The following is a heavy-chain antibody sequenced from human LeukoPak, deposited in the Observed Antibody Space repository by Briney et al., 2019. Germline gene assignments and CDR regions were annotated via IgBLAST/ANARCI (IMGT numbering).Heavy chain of an antibody. Sequence: PSQTLSLTCTVSGGSISSGGYYWSWIRQHPGKGLEWIGYIYYSGSTYYNPSLKSRVTISVDTSKNQFSLKLSSVTAADTAVYYCARRSIAARRSFDYWGQGTLVTVSS. D-gene: IGHD6-6*01. CDR2: IYYSGST. CDR1: GGSISSGGYY. CDR3: ARRSIAARRSFDY. V-gene: IGHV4-31*03. J-gene: IGHJ4*02.